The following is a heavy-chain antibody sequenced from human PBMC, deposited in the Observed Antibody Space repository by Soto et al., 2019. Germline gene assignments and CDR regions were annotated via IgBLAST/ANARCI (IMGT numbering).Heavy chain of an antibody. V-gene: IGHV3-23*01. CDR2: ISNTGDVT. Sequence: EVLLLESGGGVVQPGGSLRLSCAASGFTFRNYGMSWVRQTPGKGLEWVSSISNTGDVTYYADSVKGRFTISRDNSKNALNLQMNSLRAEDTAVYYCAKDRMIVDPRGLDIWGQGTLVTVSS. CDR1: GFTFRNYG. D-gene: IGHD3-22*01. CDR3: AKDRMIVDPRGLDI. J-gene: IGHJ3*02.